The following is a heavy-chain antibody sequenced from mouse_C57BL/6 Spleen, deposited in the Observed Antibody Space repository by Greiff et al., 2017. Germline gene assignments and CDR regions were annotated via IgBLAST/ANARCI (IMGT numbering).Heavy chain of an antibody. Sequence: QVQLQQSGAELVRPGASVTLSCKASGYTFTDYEMHWVKQTPVHGLEWIGAIDPETGGTAYNQKFKGKAILTADKSSSTAYMELRSLTSEDSAVYYCTRTGKAYYFDYWGQGTTLTVSS. CDR3: TRTGKAYYFDY. CDR1: GYTFTDYE. J-gene: IGHJ2*01. D-gene: IGHD4-1*01. CDR2: IDPETGGT. V-gene: IGHV1-15*01.